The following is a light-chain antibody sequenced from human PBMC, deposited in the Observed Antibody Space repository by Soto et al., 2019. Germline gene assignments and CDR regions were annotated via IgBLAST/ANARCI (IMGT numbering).Light chain of an antibody. V-gene: IGLV2-8*01. CDR3: ISYAGSNKPA. J-gene: IGLJ2*01. Sequence: QSALTQPPSASGSPGQSVAISCSGTSSDVGGYNYVSWYQQHPGKAPNLMIYDVNKRPSALPDRFSVSKSGTTASLTVSGLQAEDEADSYCISYAGSNKPAFGGGTKLTVL. CDR2: DVN. CDR1: SSDVGGYNY.